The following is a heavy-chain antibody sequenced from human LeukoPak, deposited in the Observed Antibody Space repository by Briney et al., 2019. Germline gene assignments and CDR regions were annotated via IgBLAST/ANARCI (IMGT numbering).Heavy chain of an antibody. CDR2: ISYDGSNK. D-gene: IGHD5-12*01. Sequence: GGSLRLSCAASGFTFSSYSMHWVRQAPGKGLEWVAVISYDGSNKCYADSVKGRFTISRDNSKNTLYLQMNSLRAEDTAVYYCARDSRLEARYRFDYWGQGTLVTVSS. J-gene: IGHJ4*02. CDR3: ARDSRLEARYRFDY. V-gene: IGHV3-30*03. CDR1: GFTFSSYS.